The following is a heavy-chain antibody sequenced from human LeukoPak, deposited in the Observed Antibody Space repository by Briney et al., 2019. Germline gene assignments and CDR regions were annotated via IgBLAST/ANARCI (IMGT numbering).Heavy chain of an antibody. CDR3: ARETYDYDSSALGY. CDR2: INHSGST. Sequence: SETLSLTWAVYGXSFSGYYGSWIRQSPGKGLEWIGEINHSGSTNYTPSHKSRVTISVDTSKTQFSLKLSSVTAADTAVYYCARETYDYDSSALGYWGQGTLVTVSS. CDR1: GXSFSGYY. J-gene: IGHJ4*02. D-gene: IGHD3-22*01. V-gene: IGHV4-34*01.